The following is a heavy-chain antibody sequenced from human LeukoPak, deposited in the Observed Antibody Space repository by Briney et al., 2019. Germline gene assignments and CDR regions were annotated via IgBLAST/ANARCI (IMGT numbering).Heavy chain of an antibody. CDR2: IDHGGIT. CDR3: AGLQGHSYYYMDV. CDR1: GGSFSSYY. V-gene: IGHV4-34*01. J-gene: IGHJ6*03. Sequence: SETLSLTCAVYGGSFSSYYWSWIRQPPGRGLEWIGDIDHGGITNGNPSLKSRVTISVDTSKNQFSLTLRSVTAADTAVYYCAGLQGHSYYYMDVWGRGTTVTVSS.